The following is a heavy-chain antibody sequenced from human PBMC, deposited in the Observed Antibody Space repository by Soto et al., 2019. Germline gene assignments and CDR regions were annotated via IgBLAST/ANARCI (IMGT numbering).Heavy chain of an antibody. CDR2: INTYNGNT. J-gene: IGHJ6*02. D-gene: IGHD3-16*01. Sequence: QVQLVQSGAEVKNPGASVKVSCKASGYTFTRYGIGWARQAPGQGLEWMGWINTYNGNTNYAQNVQGRVTVTTDTSTITTYMELRSLRSNDTAIYYCSMVDVYVTPSPQDVWGQGTTGSVSS. CDR3: SMVDVYVTPSPQDV. V-gene: IGHV1-18*01. CDR1: GYTFTRYG.